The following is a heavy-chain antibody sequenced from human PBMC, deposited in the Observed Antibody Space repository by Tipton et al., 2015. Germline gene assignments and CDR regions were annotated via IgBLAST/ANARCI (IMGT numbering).Heavy chain of an antibody. D-gene: IGHD3-10*01. CDR1: GDSISNYY. CDR2: IYYSGST. V-gene: IGHV4-59*01. Sequence: TLSLTCTVSGDSISNYYWSWIRQPPGKGLEWIGYIYYSGSTNYNPSLKSRVTISVDTSKNQFSLKLSSVTAADTAVYYCARLRQTYGSDSDNWFDPWGQGTLVTVSS. CDR3: ARLRQTYGSDSDNWFDP. J-gene: IGHJ5*02.